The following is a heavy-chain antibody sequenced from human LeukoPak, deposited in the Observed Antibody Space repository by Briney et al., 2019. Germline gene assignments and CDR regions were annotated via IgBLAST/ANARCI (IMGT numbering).Heavy chain of an antibody. CDR2: ISSSGSTI. CDR3: ARENKAVAAHYFDY. CDR1: GFTFTSYD. J-gene: IGHJ4*02. V-gene: IGHV3-48*03. Sequence: PGGSLRLSCAASGFTFTSYDMNWVRQAPGKGLEWVSYISSSGSTIYYADSVKGRFTISRDNAKNSLFLQMASLRAEDTAVYYCARENKAVAAHYFDYWGQGTLVTVSS. D-gene: IGHD6-19*01.